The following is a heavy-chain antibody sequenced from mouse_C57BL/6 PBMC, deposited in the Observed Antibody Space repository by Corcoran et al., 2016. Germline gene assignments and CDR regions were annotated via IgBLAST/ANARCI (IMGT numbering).Heavy chain of an antibody. CDR1: GYSITSGYY. D-gene: IGHD2-1*01. J-gene: IGHJ3*01. CDR3: AREKIYYGNYVWFAY. Sequence: DVQLQESGPGLVKPSQSLSLTCSVTGYSITSGYYWNWIRQFPGNKLEWMGYISYDGSNNYNPSLKNRISITRDTSKNQFFLKLNSVTTEDTATYYCAREKIYYGNYVWFAYWGQGTLVTVSA. V-gene: IGHV3-6*01. CDR2: ISYDGSN.